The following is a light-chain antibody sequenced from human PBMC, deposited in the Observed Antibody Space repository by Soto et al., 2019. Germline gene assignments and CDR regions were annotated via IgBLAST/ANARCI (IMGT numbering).Light chain of an antibody. CDR2: DTT. J-gene: IGLJ3*02. CDR1: TGAVTSGHY. Sequence: QAVVTQEPSLTVSPGGTVTLTCGSSTGAVTSGHYPYWFQQRPGHAPRTLIYDTTNRHSWTPARFSGSLLGGKAALTLSGAQPEDEAEYFCLLSYTDFRPGVFGGWTKVTVL. V-gene: IGLV7-46*01. CDR3: LLSYTDFRPGV.